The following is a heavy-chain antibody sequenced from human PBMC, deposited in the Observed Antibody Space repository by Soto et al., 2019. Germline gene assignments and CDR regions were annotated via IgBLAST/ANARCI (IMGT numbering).Heavy chain of an antibody. CDR3: ARSNWFDP. J-gene: IGHJ5*02. CDR2: INPDGSST. CDR1: GFTFSTYW. V-gene: IGHV3-74*01. Sequence: GGSLRLSCSASGFTFSTYWMNWVRQAPGKGLVWVSRINPDGSSTDYADSVEGRFTISRDNAKNTLYLQMNSLRAEDTAVYYCARSNWFDPWGQGTLVTVSS.